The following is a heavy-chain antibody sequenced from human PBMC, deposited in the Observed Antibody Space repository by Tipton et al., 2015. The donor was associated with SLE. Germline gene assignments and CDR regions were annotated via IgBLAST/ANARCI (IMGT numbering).Heavy chain of an antibody. CDR3: ARRAAAGTFWYFDL. D-gene: IGHD6-13*01. J-gene: IGHJ2*01. V-gene: IGHV5-10-1*01. Sequence: GHVTISADKSINTAYLQWSSLKASDTAMYYCARRAAAGTFWYFDLWGRGTLVTVSS.